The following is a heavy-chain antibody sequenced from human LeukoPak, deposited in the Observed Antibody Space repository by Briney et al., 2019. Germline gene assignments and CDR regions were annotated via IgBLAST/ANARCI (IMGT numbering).Heavy chain of an antibody. D-gene: IGHD1-14*01. Sequence: PGGSLRLSCAASGFTFSSYEMNWVRQAPGKGLEWVSYISSSGSTIYYADSVKGRFTISRDNAKNSLYLQMHSLRAEDTAVYYCARPLRTSWYYYYSMDVWGKGTTVTISS. CDR3: ARPLRTSWYYYYSMDV. CDR1: GFTFSSYE. J-gene: IGHJ6*03. V-gene: IGHV3-48*03. CDR2: ISSSGSTI.